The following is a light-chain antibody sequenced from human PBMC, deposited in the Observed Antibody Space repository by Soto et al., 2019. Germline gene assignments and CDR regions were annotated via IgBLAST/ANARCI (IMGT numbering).Light chain of an antibody. CDR1: QGISSY. CDR3: QQYYSYPLT. V-gene: IGKV1-8*01. J-gene: IGKJ4*01. Sequence: AIRMTQSPSSLSPSTGARVTITCRASQGISSYLAWYQQKPGKAPKLLIYAASTLQSGVPSRFSGSGSGTDFTLTISCLQSEDFATYYCQQYYSYPLTFGGGTKVDI. CDR2: AAS.